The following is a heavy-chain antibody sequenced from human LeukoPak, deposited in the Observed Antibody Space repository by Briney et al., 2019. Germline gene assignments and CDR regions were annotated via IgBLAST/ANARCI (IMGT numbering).Heavy chain of an antibody. V-gene: IGHV4-61*08. J-gene: IGHJ4*02. CDR2: IFPSGSA. CDR1: GGSISSGGYS. D-gene: IGHD1-14*01. CDR3: ARESLGPGIDY. Sequence: PSETLSLTCAVSGGSISSGGYSWSWIRQPPGKGLEWIGRIFPSGSAKYNPSLRSRVTMSVDTSKNQFSLNLSSVTAADTAVYYCARESLGPGIDYWGQGTLVTVSS.